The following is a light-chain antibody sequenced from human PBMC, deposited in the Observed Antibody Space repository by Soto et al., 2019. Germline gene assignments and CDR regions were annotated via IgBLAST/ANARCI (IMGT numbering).Light chain of an antibody. V-gene: IGLV2-14*01. CDR3: SSYTRSSTSYV. CDR2: EVS. Sequence: QSALTQPASVSGSPGQSITISCTGTSSDVGGYNYVSWYQQHPGKAPKLMIYEVSNRPSRVSNRFSGSKSGNTASLTIAGLPAEDEADYYCSSYTRSSTSYVFGTGTKVTVL. J-gene: IGLJ1*01. CDR1: SSDVGGYNY.